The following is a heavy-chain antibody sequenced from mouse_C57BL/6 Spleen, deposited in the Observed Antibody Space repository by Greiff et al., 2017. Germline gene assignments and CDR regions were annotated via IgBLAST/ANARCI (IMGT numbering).Heavy chain of an antibody. D-gene: IGHD1-1*01. CDR2: LSSGSSTI. Sequence: DVKLVESGGGLVKPGGSLKLSCAASGFTFSDYGMHWVRQAPEQGLEWVAYLSSGSSTIYYADTVKGRFTISRDNAKNTLFLQMTSLRSEDTAMYYCARPTGNYGSSSWFAYWGQGTLVTVAA. CDR1: GFTFSDYG. J-gene: IGHJ3*01. CDR3: ARPTGNYGSSSWFAY. V-gene: IGHV5-17*01.